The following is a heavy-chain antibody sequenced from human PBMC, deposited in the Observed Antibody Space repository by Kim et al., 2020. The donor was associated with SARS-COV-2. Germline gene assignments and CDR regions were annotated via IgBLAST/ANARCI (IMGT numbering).Heavy chain of an antibody. V-gene: IGHV4-31*03. CDR3: ANAPYGSGYYYV. CDR1: GGSISSGGFY. Sequence: SETLSLTCTVSGGSISSGGFYWSLIRQHPGKGLEWIGYIYYSGGTYYNPSLKSRVTISVDTSKNQFSLKLRSVTAADTAVYYCANAPYGSGYYYVWGQGTLVTVSS. D-gene: IGHD3-22*01. J-gene: IGHJ4*02. CDR2: IYYSGGT.